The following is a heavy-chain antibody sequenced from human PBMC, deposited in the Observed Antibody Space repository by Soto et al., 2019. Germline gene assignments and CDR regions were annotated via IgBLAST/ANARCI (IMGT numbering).Heavy chain of an antibody. Sequence: QVQLVQSGAEVKTLGSSVKVSCKVSGGTFSNYAIDWVRLAPGHGLEWMGGIVPIFGTTYYTQKFQGRATIIADDSTTTAYLEMSSLRSEDTAIYYCARVEAVAGLYNYHGLDVWGQGTAVTVSS. CDR3: ARVEAVAGLYNYHGLDV. CDR1: GGTFSNYA. J-gene: IGHJ6*02. V-gene: IGHV1-69*12. D-gene: IGHD6-19*01. CDR2: IVPIFGTT.